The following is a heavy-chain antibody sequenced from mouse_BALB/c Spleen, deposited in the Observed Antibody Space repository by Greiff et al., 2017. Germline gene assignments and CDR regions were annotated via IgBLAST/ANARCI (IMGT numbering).Heavy chain of an antibody. CDR3: ARLDYYGAMDY. CDR2: INPNNGGT. J-gene: IGHJ4*01. D-gene: IGHD2-1*01. V-gene: IGHV1-18*01. CDR1: GYTFTDYN. Sequence: EVQLQQSGPELVKPGASVKIPCKASGYTFTDYNMDWVKQSHGKSLEWIGDINPNNGGTIYNQKFKGKATLTVDKSSSTAYMELRSLTSEDTAVYYCARLDYYGAMDYWGQGTSVTVSS.